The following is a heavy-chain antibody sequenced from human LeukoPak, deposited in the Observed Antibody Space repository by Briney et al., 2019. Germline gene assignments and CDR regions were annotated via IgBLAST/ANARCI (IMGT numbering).Heavy chain of an antibody. Sequence: ASVKVSCKASGYTFTSYYIHWVRQAPGRGLECMGWINPNSGDTNYAQKFQGRVTMTRDTSITTAYMEMSTLTSDDTAVYYCAREKVVKDCSGAGCYGDAFDIWGQGTLVTVSS. J-gene: IGHJ3*02. CDR3: AREKVVKDCSGAGCYGDAFDI. V-gene: IGHV1-2*02. CDR2: INPNSGDT. D-gene: IGHD2-15*01. CDR1: GYTFTSYY.